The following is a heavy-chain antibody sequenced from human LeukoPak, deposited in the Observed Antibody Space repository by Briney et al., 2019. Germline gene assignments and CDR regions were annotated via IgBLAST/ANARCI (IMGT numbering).Heavy chain of an antibody. D-gene: IGHD3-22*01. J-gene: IGHJ5*02. Sequence: GGSLRLSCAASGFTFDDYGMSWVRQAPGKGLEWVCDINWNGGCTVYADSVKGRFTISRDNAKNSLYQQMNSLRAEDTALYYCAGYYYVSSRGFDLWGQGTLVTVSA. CDR3: AGYYYVSSRGFDL. CDR2: INWNGGCT. CDR1: GFTFDDYG. V-gene: IGHV3-20*04.